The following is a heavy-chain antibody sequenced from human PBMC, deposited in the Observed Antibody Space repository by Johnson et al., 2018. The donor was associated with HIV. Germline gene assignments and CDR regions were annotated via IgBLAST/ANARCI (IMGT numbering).Heavy chain of an antibody. J-gene: IGHJ3*02. CDR3: AGGQLWLLDDALDI. V-gene: IGHV3-30-3*01. CDR1: GFTFSSYA. D-gene: IGHD5-18*01. CDR2: VPDDGDNK. Sequence: QVQVVESGGGVVQPGRSLRLSCAASGFTFSSYAMHWVRQAPGKGLEWVAVVPDDGDNKYYADSVKGRFTISRDNSKNTLYLQMNSLRAEETAIYYCAGGQLWLLDDALDIWGQGTMVTVAS.